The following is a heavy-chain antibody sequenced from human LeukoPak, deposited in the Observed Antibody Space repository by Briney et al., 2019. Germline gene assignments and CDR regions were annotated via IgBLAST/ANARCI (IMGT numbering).Heavy chain of an antibody. J-gene: IGHJ3*02. CDR2: ISSSSSYT. CDR1: GSTFSIYG. Sequence: GGSQRPSCAASGSTFSIYGVNWARQAPGKGLESVSSISSSSSYTYYADSVKGPFTISRDNATNSLYLQMNSLRTKATSVYYCTRDNFCFGTPWFGERAFEIWGQGTMVTVSS. D-gene: IGHD3-10*01. V-gene: IGHV3-21*01. CDR3: TRDNFCFGTPWFGERAFEI.